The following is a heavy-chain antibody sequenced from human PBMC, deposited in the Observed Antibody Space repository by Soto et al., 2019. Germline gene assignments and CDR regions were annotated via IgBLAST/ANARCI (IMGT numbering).Heavy chain of an antibody. CDR3: AREMPYGSGSSDY. D-gene: IGHD3-10*01. J-gene: IGHJ4*02. CDR2: ISSSSSTI. CDR1: GFTFSSYS. Sequence: SLRLSCAASGFTFSSYSMNWVRQAPGKGLEWVSCISSSSSTIYYADSVKGRFTISRDNAKNSLYLQMNSLRAEDTAVYYCAREMPYGSGSSDYWCQGTLVTVSS. V-gene: IGHV3-48*01.